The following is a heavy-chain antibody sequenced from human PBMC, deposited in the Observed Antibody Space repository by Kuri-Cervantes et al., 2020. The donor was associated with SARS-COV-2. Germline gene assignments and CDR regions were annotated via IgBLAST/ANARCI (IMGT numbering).Heavy chain of an antibody. D-gene: IGHD1-26*01. J-gene: IGHJ4*02. CDR3: ARDFAEGGTDY. V-gene: IGHV3-30*03. CDR2: ISYDGSNK. Sequence: GESLKISCATSGFTFSDYGMHWVRQAPGKGLEWVAVISYDGSNKYYADSVKGQFTISRDNSENTLYLQMNSLTADDTAVYYCARDFAEGGTDYWGPGTLVTVSS. CDR1: GFTFSDYG.